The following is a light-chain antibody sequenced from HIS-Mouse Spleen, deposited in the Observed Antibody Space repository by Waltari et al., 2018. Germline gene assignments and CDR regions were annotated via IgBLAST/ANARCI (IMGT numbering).Light chain of an antibody. CDR3: SSYTSSSTPWV. V-gene: IGLV2-14*03. Sequence: QSALTQPASVSGSPGQSITISCTGTSSDLGGYNYVSWYQQHPGKAPKLMIYDVSNRPSGVSNRFSGSKSGNTASLTISGLQAEDEADYYCSSYTSSSTPWVFGGGTKLTVL. J-gene: IGLJ3*02. CDR1: SSDLGGYNY. CDR2: DVS.